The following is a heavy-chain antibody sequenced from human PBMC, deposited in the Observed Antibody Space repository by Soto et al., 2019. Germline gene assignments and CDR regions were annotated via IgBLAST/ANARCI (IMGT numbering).Heavy chain of an antibody. Sequence: ASVKVSCKASGYAFSNNDISWVRHVTGQGLEWMGWMNPNSGNGGYAQKFQGRVTMTRDTSTSTAYLELSSLASDDTAIYYCARMATTGTLNWFDPWGQGXLVTVSS. CDR1: GYAFSNND. V-gene: IGHV1-8*01. D-gene: IGHD1-1*01. CDR3: ARMATTGTLNWFDP. J-gene: IGHJ5*02. CDR2: MNPNSGNG.